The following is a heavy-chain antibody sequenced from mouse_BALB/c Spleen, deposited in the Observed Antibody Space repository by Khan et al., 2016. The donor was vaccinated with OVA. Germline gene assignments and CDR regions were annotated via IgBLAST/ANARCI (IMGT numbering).Heavy chain of an antibody. CDR1: GFSLSRYI. CDR2: IWSGGST. CDR3: ARAYYRYDGYYAMDQ. V-gene: IGHV2-6-4*01. D-gene: IGHD2-14*01. J-gene: IGHJ4*01. Sequence: QVQLKQSGPDLVAPSQSLSITCTVSGFSLSRYIIHWVRQPPGKGLEWLGMIWSGGSTDYNSTLKSRLSISKDNSKSQVFLKMNSLQTDDSAMYYCARAYYRYDGYYAMDQWGHGASVTVSS.